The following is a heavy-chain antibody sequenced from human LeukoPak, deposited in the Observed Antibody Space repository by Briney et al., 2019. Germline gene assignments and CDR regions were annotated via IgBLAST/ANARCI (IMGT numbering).Heavy chain of an antibody. CDR1: GFTFSSYS. CDR2: ISSSSSYI. J-gene: IGHJ3*02. D-gene: IGHD2-21*02. CDR3: ASRVVTATFDAFDI. Sequence: GGSLRLSCAASGFTFSSYSMNWVRQAPGKGLEWVSSISSSSSYIYYADSVKGRFTISRDNAKNSLYLQMNSLRAEDTAVYYCASRVVTATFDAFDIRGQGTMVTVSS. V-gene: IGHV3-21*01.